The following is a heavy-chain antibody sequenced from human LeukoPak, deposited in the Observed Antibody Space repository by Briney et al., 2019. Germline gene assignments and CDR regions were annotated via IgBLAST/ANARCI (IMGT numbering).Heavy chain of an antibody. CDR1: GGSFSGYY. CDR2: INHSGST. D-gene: IGHD1-14*01. CDR3: ARDRDLDAFDI. Sequence: SETLSLTCAVYGGSFSGYYWSWIRQPPGKGLEWIGEINHSGSTNYNPSLKSRVTISVDTSKNQFSLKLSSVTAADTAVYYCARDRDLDAFDIWGQGTMVTVSS. V-gene: IGHV4-34*01. J-gene: IGHJ3*02.